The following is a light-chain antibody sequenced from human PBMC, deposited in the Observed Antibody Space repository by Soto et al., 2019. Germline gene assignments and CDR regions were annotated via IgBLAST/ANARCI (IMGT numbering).Light chain of an antibody. CDR1: QSINTY. CDR3: QQRSNWPLT. V-gene: IGKV3-11*01. Sequence: EIVLTQSPATLSLSPGERATLSCRASQSINTYLAWYQQKPGQAPSLLIYDASNRATGIPSRFSGSGSGTDFTLTISSLEPEDFAVYYCQQRSNWPLTFGPGT. J-gene: IGKJ3*01. CDR2: DAS.